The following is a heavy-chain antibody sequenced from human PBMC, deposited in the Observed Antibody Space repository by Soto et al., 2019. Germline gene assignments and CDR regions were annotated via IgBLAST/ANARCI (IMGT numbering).Heavy chain of an antibody. Sequence: EVQLVESGGGLIKPGGSLRLSCAASGFTFSNAWMSWVRQAPGKGLEWVGGIKSRTNGGTTDYAAPVKGRFTISRDDSKNTLYLQMISLRTEDTAVYYCATDDPINRSWGQGTLVTVSS. J-gene: IGHJ5*02. CDR1: GFTFSNAW. CDR3: ATDDPINRS. CDR2: IKSRTNGGTT. V-gene: IGHV3-15*01.